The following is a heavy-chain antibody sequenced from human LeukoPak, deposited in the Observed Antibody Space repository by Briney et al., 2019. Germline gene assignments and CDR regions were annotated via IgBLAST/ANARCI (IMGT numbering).Heavy chain of an antibody. J-gene: IGHJ4*02. CDR1: GITFSSYA. CDR2: ISGSGGST. CDR3: AKATSVTTLFDY. V-gene: IGHV3-23*01. D-gene: IGHD4-17*01. Sequence: GGSLRLSCAASGITFSSYAMSWVRQAPTKGLEWVSGISGSGGSTYYADSVKGRFTISRDNSKNTLYLQMNSLRVEDTAVYYCAKATSVTTLFDYWGQGTLVTVSS.